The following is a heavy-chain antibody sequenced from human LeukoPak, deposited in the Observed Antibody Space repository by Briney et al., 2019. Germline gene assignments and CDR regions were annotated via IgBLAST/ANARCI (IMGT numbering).Heavy chain of an antibody. D-gene: IGHD5/OR15-5a*01. CDR3: VRAILGDSVAFEM. Sequence: GRSLRLSCAASGLTFNSYVMHWVRQAPGKGLEWVALISYDGSKEYYADSVKGRFIIARDDSQHTLSLQMSSLRPEDTALYFCVRAILGDSVAFEMWGQGTMVTVSS. CDR1: GLTFNSYV. CDR2: ISYDGSKE. J-gene: IGHJ3*02. V-gene: IGHV3-30*03.